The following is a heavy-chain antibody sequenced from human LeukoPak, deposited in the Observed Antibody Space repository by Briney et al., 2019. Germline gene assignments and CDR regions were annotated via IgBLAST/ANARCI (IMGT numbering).Heavy chain of an antibody. Sequence: GRSLRLSCAASGFTFSSYGMHWVRQAPGKGLEWVAVISYDGSNKYYADSVKGRFTTSRDNSKNTLYLQMNSLRAEDTAVYYCAKEGEEGFDYWGQGTLVTVSS. CDR3: AKEGEEGFDY. J-gene: IGHJ4*02. V-gene: IGHV3-30*18. CDR1: GFTFSSYG. D-gene: IGHD1-26*01. CDR2: ISYDGSNK.